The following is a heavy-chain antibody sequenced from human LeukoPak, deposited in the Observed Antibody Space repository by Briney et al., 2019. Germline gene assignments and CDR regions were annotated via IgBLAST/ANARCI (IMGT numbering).Heavy chain of an antibody. CDR2: INHSGST. D-gene: IGHD3-10*01. CDR3: ARGPYYYGSGRGGSSYYFDY. Sequence: SETLSLTCAVYGGSFSGYYWSWIRQPPGKGLEWIGEINHSGSTNYNPSLKSRVTISVDTSKNQFSLKLSSVTAADTAVYYCARGPYYYGSGRGGSSYYFDYWGQGTLVTVSS. CDR1: GGSFSGYY. V-gene: IGHV4-34*01. J-gene: IGHJ4*02.